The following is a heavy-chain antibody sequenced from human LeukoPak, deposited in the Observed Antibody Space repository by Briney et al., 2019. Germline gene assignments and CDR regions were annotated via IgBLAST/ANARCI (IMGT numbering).Heavy chain of an antibody. Sequence: GGSLRLSCAASGFTFSDYYMSWVRQAPGKGLEWISYISTSTYTNYADSVKGRFTISRDNAKNSVYLQMNSLRAEDTAVYYCARDQYSYAHAAHWGQGTLVTVSS. CDR1: GFTFSDYY. CDR2: ISTSTYT. J-gene: IGHJ4*02. D-gene: IGHD5-18*01. CDR3: ARDQYSYAHAAH. V-gene: IGHV3-11*05.